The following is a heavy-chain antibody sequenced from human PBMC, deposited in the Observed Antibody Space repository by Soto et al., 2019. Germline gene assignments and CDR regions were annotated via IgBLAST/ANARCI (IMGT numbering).Heavy chain of an antibody. CDR3: AKVVGAAAGLTIY. V-gene: IGHV3-53*05. J-gene: IGHJ4*02. CDR1: GFTVSSNY. D-gene: IGHD6-13*01. Sequence: PGGSLRLSCAASGFTVSSNYMSWVRQAPGKGLEWVSVIYSGGSTYYADSVKGRFTISRDNSKNTLYLQMNSLRAEDTALYYCAKVVGAAAGLTIYWGQGTLVTVSS. CDR2: IYSGGST.